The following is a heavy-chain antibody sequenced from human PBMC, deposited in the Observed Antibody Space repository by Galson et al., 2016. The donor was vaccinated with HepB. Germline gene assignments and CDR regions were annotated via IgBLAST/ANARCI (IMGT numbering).Heavy chain of an antibody. D-gene: IGHD3-10*01. V-gene: IGHV3-72*01. CDR3: ARSYYYKSGSVGDFDI. CDR2: SRNKARSYTT. J-gene: IGHJ3*02. Sequence: SLRLSCAASGFTFSDHYMEWVRQAPGKGLEWVARSRNKARSYTTEYAASVKGRFAISRDDSKKSLYLQMNSLKTVDTAVYYCARSYYYKSGSVGDFDIWGQGTMVTVSS. CDR1: GFTFSDHY.